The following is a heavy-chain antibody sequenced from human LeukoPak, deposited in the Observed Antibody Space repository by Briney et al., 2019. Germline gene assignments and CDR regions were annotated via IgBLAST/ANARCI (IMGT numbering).Heavy chain of an antibody. V-gene: IGHV3-64D*06. J-gene: IGHJ4*02. Sequence: GGSLRLSCSASGFVFSIYTMYWVRQAPGKGPEYVSTISGSGNGASTYYADSVKGRFTISRDDSKSILYLQMNGLRSEDTAVYYCVKDFGRVRGTPDSWGQGTLVTVS. D-gene: IGHD3-16*01. CDR2: ISGSGNGAST. CDR3: VKDFGRVRGTPDS. CDR1: GFVFSIYT.